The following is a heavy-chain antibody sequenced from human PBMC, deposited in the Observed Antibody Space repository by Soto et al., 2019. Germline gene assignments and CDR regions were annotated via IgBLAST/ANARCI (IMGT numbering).Heavy chain of an antibody. J-gene: IGHJ4*02. Sequence: ASVKVSCKASGYTFASYAMHWVRQAPGQRLEWMGWINAGNGNTKYSQKFQGRVTITRDTSASTAYMELSSLRSEDTAVYYCARVQSRLLWFGECKKNFDYWGKGTLVTVSS. CDR3: ARVQSRLLWFGECKKNFDY. D-gene: IGHD3-10*01. V-gene: IGHV1-3*01. CDR2: INAGNGNT. CDR1: GYTFASYA.